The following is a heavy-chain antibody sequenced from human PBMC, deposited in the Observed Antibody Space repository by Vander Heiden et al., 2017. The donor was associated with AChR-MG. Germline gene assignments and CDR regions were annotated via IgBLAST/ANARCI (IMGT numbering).Heavy chain of an antibody. V-gene: IGHV3-23*01. D-gene: IGHD3-3*01. Sequence: VQLLESGGNLVQPGGSLRLYCAASGFHFSHYARIGVRQAPGRGLDGVSAIRATGLSTDYEDSVKGRFTISRDNSKNTLFRQMNSLRAEDTAVYFCAKEASGGVSYYDFWSDDWGQGTLVTVS. CDR1: GFHFSHYA. CDR2: IRATGLST. CDR3: AKEASGGVSYYDFWSDD. J-gene: IGHJ4*02.